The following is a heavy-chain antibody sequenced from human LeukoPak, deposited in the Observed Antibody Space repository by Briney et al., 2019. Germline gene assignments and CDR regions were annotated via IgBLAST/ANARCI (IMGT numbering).Heavy chain of an antibody. D-gene: IGHD5-18*01. V-gene: IGHV3-49*04. CDR2: IRSKAYGGTT. CDR1: GFIFCDYA. J-gene: IGHJ5*02. Sequence: PGRTLRLSCTRSGFIFCDYAMSWVRQAPGKGLEWVGLIRSKAYGGTTEYAASVKGRFTMSRDDSKSIAYLQMNSLKIEDTAVYYCTRLGYSHGYDWFDPWGQGTLVTVSS. CDR3: TRLGYSHGYDWFDP.